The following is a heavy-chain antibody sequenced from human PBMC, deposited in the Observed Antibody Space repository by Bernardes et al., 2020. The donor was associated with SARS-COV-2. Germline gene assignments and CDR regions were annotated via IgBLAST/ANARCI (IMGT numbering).Heavy chain of an antibody. CDR3: AKDYPEKAGGSGEDSFFDY. Sequence: GGSLRLSCAASGFSFNDYAMSWVRQVPGKGLAWVSGIIGNGGGPYYADSVKGRFTISRDISKNTLYLQMHSLRAEDTAVYFCAKDYPEKAGGSGEDSFFDYWGQGTLVTVSS. CDR2: IIGNGGGP. J-gene: IGHJ4*02. V-gene: IGHV3-23*01. D-gene: IGHD3-10*01. CDR1: GFSFNDYA.